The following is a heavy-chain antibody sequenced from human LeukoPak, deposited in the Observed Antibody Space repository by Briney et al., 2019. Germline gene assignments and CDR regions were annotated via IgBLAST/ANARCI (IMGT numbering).Heavy chain of an antibody. Sequence: ASVKVSCKASGYTLIGYGMSWVRQAPGQGLEWMGWISAYNGKTQFAQKFQGRVTMTTDTTTSTAYMELRSLRSDDTAVYYCVRVPRDYDSSGFLLWGQGTVVTVSS. V-gene: IGHV1-18*01. J-gene: IGHJ4*02. CDR3: VRVPRDYDSSGFLL. CDR1: GYTLIGYG. D-gene: IGHD3-22*01. CDR2: ISAYNGKT.